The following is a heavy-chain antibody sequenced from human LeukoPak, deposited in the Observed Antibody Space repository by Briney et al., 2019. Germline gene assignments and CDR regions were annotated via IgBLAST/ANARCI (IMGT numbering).Heavy chain of an antibody. CDR1: GFTFSSYS. J-gene: IGHJ4*02. CDR2: ISSSSSYI. CDR3: ARTNYYYDSSGYALFDY. Sequence: GGSLRLSCAASGFTFSSYSMNWVRQAPGKGLEWVSSISSSSSYIYYADSVKGRFIISRDNAKNSLYLQMNSLRAEDTAVYYCARTNYYYDSSGYALFDYWGQGTLVTVSS. D-gene: IGHD3-22*01. V-gene: IGHV3-21*01.